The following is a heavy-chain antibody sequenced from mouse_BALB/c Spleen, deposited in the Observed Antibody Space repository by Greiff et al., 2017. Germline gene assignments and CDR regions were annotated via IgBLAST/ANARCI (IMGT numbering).Heavy chain of an antibody. Sequence: DVQLVESGPGLVKPSQSLSLTCSVTGYSITSGYYWNWIRQFPGNKLEWMGYISYDGSNNYNPSLKNRISITRDTSKNQFFLKLNSVTTEDTATYYCADGSSYWFAYWGQGTLVTVSA. CDR3: ADGSSYWFAY. CDR1: GYSITSGYY. J-gene: IGHJ3*01. V-gene: IGHV3-6*02. D-gene: IGHD1-1*01. CDR2: ISYDGSN.